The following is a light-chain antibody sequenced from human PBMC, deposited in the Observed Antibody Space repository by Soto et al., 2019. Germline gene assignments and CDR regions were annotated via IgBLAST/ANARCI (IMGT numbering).Light chain of an antibody. CDR1: QIISSW. J-gene: IGKJ1*01. V-gene: IGKV1-5*03. CDR3: QQYDSYPET. CDR2: KAS. Sequence: DIQMTQSPSTLSASVGDRVTITCRASQIISSWLAWYQQKPGKAPKLLIYKASSLQSGVPSRFSGSGSGTEFTLTISSLQPDDSATYYCQQYDSYPETFGQGTKVEIK.